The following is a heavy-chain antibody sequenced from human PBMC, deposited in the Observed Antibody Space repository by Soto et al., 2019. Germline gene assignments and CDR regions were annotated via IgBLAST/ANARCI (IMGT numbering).Heavy chain of an antibody. CDR2: ISYDGSNK. CDR3: AKDQRIVGATWYYYGMDV. V-gene: IGHV3-30*18. Sequence: LRLSCAASGFTFSSYGMHWVRQAPGKGLEWVAVISYDGSNKYYADSVKGRFTISRDNSKNTLYLQMNSLRAEDTAVYYCAKDQRIVGATWYYYGMDVWGQGTTVTVSS. J-gene: IGHJ6*02. CDR1: GFTFSSYG. D-gene: IGHD1-26*01.